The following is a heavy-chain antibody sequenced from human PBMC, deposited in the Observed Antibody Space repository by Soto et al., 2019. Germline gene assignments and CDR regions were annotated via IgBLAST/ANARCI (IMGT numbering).Heavy chain of an antibody. CDR1: GYTFTSYG. V-gene: IGHV1-18*01. J-gene: IGHJ4*02. Sequence: ASVKVSCKASGYTFTSYGISWVRQAPGQGLEWMGWISAYNGNTNYAQKLQGRVTMTTDTSTSTAYMELRSLRSDDTAVYYCARDVVVTAVLWYYFDYWGQGTLVTVSS. CDR2: ISAYNGNT. CDR3: ARDVVVTAVLWYYFDY. D-gene: IGHD2-21*02.